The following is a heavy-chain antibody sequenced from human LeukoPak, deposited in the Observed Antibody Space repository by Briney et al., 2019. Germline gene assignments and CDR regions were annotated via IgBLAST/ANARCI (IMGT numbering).Heavy chain of an antibody. CDR2: INHSGSA. CDR1: GGSFSRYY. CDR3: ARTTEGGYTYDYFYYYYMDV. Sequence: SETLSLACAVYGGSFSRYYWTWIRQPPGKGLEWIGEINHSGSANYNPSLKSRVTISVDTSKNQFSLKLSSVTAADTAVYYCARTTEGGYTYDYFYYYYMDVWGKGTTVTISS. V-gene: IGHV4-34*01. D-gene: IGHD5-18*01. J-gene: IGHJ6*03.